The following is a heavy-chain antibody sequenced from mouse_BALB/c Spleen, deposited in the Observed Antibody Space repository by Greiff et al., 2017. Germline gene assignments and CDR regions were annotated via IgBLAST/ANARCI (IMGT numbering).Heavy chain of an antibody. Sequence: EVQLQESGGGLVQPGGSMKLSCVASGFTFSNYWMNWVRQSPEKGLEWVAEIRLKSNNYATHYAESVKGRFTISRDDSKSSVYLQMNNLRAEDTGIYYCTRRGYGSSYAMDYWGQGTSVTVSS. J-gene: IGHJ4*01. CDR1: GFTFSNYW. V-gene: IGHV6-6*02. D-gene: IGHD1-1*01. CDR2: IRLKSNNYAT. CDR3: TRRGYGSSYAMDY.